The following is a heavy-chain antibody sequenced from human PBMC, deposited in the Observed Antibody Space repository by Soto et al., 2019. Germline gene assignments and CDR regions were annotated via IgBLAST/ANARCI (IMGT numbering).Heavy chain of an antibody. J-gene: IGHJ6*02. D-gene: IGHD2-15*01. CDR3: ARLGYCSGGSCYPGFYYYGMDV. V-gene: IGHV1-8*01. CDR2: MNPNSGNT. Sequence: QVQLVQSGAEVKKPGASVTVSCKASGYTFTSYEINWVRQATGQGLEWMGWMNPNSGNTGYAQKFQGRVTMTRNTSISTAYMELSSLRSEDTAVYYCARLGYCSGGSCYPGFYYYGMDVWGQGTTVTVSS. CDR1: GYTFTSYE.